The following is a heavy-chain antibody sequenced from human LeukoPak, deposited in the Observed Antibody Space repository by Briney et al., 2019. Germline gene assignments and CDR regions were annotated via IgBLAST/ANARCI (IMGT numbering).Heavy chain of an antibody. CDR2: IYYSGST. D-gene: IGHD3-3*01. V-gene: IGHV4-59*01. CDR1: GGSISSYY. CDR3: ARGGDFRPFDY. Sequence: SETLSLTCTVSGGSISSYYWSWIWQPPGKGLEWIGYIYYSGSTNYNPSLKSRVTISVDTSKNQFSLKLSSVTAADTAVYYCARGGDFRPFDYWGQGTLVTVSS. J-gene: IGHJ4*02.